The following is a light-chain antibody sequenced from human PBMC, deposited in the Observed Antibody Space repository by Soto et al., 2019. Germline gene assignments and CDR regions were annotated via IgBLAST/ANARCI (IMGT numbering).Light chain of an antibody. J-gene: IGLJ1*01. CDR2: EVT. CDR1: SSDVGGYNY. V-gene: IGLV2-14*01. Sequence: QSVLTQPASVSGSPGQSITISCTGTSSDVGGYNYVCWYKQHPGKAPQLMIYEVTNRPSGVSDRFSGSKSGNTASLTISGLQAEDAADYYCSPYKSSSTLYVFGTGTKVTV. CDR3: SPYKSSSTLYV.